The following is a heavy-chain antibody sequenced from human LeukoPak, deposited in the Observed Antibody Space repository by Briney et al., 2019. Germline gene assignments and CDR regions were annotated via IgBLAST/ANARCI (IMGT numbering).Heavy chain of an antibody. Sequence: SETLSLTCSVSGGSISSYYWSWIRQPAGKGLEWIGRIYTSGSTNYNPSLKSRVTMSVDTSKNQFSLKLSSVTAADTAVYYCARVGCSGSYQGCAFDIWGQGTMVTVSS. D-gene: IGHD1-26*01. CDR2: IYTSGST. V-gene: IGHV4-4*07. J-gene: IGHJ3*02. CDR3: ARVGCSGSYQGCAFDI. CDR1: GGSISSYY.